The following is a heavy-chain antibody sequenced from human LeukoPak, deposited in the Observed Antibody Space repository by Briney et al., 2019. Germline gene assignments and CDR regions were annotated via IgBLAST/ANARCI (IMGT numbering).Heavy chain of an antibody. CDR2: ISYDGSNK. CDR3: AKGGGSGSYYPTPYYYYMDV. CDR1: GFTFSSYG. D-gene: IGHD3-10*01. V-gene: IGHV3-30*18. J-gene: IGHJ6*03. Sequence: PGGSLRLSCAASGFTFSSYGMHWVRQAPGKGLEWVAVISYDGSNKYYADSVKGRFTISRDNSKNTLYLQMNSLRAEDTAVYYCAKGGGSGSYYPTPYYYYMDVWGKGTTVTVSS.